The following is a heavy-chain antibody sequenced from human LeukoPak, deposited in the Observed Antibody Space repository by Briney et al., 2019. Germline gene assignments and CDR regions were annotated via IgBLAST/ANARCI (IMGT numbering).Heavy chain of an antibody. J-gene: IGHJ4*02. Sequence: PSETLSLTCTVSGDSFTNTDFFWGWIRQPPGKGLEWIANIDDSGRIYSNPSLRSRVTMSRDTSKNQFSLKVTSVTAADTAVYYCARLDGSLAHISGSYPDLWGQGILVTVSS. CDR3: ARLDGSLAHISGSYPDL. CDR1: GDSFTNTDFF. V-gene: IGHV4-39*01. D-gene: IGHD3-10*01. CDR2: IDDSGRI.